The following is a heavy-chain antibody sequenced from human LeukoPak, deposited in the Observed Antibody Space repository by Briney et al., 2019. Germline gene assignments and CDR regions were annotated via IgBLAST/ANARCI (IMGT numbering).Heavy chain of an antibody. CDR3: ARPLTAMGFDFDY. D-gene: IGHD5-18*01. V-gene: IGHV4-39*07. CDR2: IYYSGST. Sequence: PSETLSLTCTVSGGSISSSSYYWGWIRQPPGKGLEWIGSIYYSGSTNYNPSLKSRVTISVDTSKNQFSLKLSSVTAADTAVYYCARPLTAMGFDFDYWGQGTLVTVSS. CDR1: GGSISSSSYY. J-gene: IGHJ4*02.